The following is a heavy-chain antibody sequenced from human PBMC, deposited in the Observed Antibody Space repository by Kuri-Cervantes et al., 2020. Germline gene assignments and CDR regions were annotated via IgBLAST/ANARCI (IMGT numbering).Heavy chain of an antibody. CDR3: ARDNDGPYDY. Sequence: SETLSLTCAVSGGSISSNNWWSWIRQPPGKGLEWIGYVHHSRNTNYNPSLKNRVTISMEMSKNQFSLKLYSVTTADTAVYYCARDNDGPYDYWGQGTPVTVSS. V-gene: IGHV4/OR15-8*02. J-gene: IGHJ4*02. CDR2: VHHSRNT. D-gene: IGHD2-8*01. CDR1: GGSISSNNW.